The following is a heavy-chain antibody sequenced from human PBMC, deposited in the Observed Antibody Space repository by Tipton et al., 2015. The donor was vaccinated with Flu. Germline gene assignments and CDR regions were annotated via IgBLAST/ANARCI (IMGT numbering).Heavy chain of an antibody. CDR1: GGSIRTSGFY. Sequence: TLSLTCTVSGGSIRTSGFYCSWIRQLPGKGLEWIGYIYHNGDTHHNPSLKSRISISVDTSKNQFSLRLNSVTAADTAVYYCARDRGFSNWFDPWGQGTLVTVSS. J-gene: IGHJ5*02. D-gene: IGHD3-10*01. CDR2: IYHNGDT. CDR3: ARDRGFSNWFDP. V-gene: IGHV4-31*03.